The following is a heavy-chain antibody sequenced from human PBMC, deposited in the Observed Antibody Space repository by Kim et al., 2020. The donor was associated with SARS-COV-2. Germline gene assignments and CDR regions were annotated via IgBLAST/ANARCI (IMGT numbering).Heavy chain of an antibody. CDR1: GYSIISNDW. D-gene: IGHD3-16*01. V-gene: IGHV4-4*02. CDR2: IYYSGTT. J-gene: IGHJ4*02. CDR3: AKQVGGVGSAV. Sequence: SETLSLTCDVSGYSIISNDWWSWVRQAPGKGLEWIGEIYYSGTTSYNPSLKTRVTMSVDESKNQFSLKLTSVTAADTAMYFCAKQVGGVGSAVWGQGTLVAVSS.